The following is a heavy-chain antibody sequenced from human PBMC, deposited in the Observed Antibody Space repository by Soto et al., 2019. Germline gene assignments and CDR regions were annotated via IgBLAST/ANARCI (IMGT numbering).Heavy chain of an antibody. Sequence: GGSLRLSCGASGFTFSNYNINWVRQAPGKGLEWVSHISGTGVYIHYADAVKGRFTISRDNAKSSVYLQMNSLRAEDTAVYYCAREGALKPFSSWGQGALVTVSS. J-gene: IGHJ5*02. CDR3: AREGALKPFSS. CDR2: ISGTGVYI. CDR1: GFTFSNYN. V-gene: IGHV3-21*01.